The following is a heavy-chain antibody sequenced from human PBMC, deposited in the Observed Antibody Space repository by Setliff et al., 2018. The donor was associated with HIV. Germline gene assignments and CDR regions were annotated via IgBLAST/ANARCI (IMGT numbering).Heavy chain of an antibody. CDR3: ARDFGGYCSSMSCPGLFDP. Sequence: SVKVFCKASGYTFSSYGISWVRQAPGQGLEWMGGIIPISGTVNYAQKFWGRVTITTHESTSTAYMELSSLRSEDTAVYYCARDFGGYCSSMSCPGLFDPWGQGTLVTVSS. V-gene: IGHV1-69*05. J-gene: IGHJ5*02. CDR2: IIPISGTV. CDR1: GYTFSSYG. D-gene: IGHD2-2*01.